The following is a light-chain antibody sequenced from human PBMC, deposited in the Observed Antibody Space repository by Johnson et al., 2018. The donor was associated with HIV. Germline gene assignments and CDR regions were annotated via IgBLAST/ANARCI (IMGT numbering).Light chain of an antibody. V-gene: IGLV1-51*01. CDR1: SSNIGNMY. Sequence: QSVLTQPPSVSAAPGQKVTISCSGSSSNIGNMYVSWYQQLPGTAPKLLIYDNNKRPSGIPDRFSGSKSGTSATLGITGLQTGDEADYYCGTWDSSLCGVFGTGTKVTVL. J-gene: IGLJ1*01. CDR2: DNN. CDR3: GTWDSSLCGV.